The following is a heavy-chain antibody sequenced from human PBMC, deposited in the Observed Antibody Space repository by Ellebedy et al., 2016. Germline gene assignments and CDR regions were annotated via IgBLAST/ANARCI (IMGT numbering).Heavy chain of an antibody. J-gene: IGHJ5*02. D-gene: IGHD6-19*01. CDR2: MNPNSGNT. V-gene: IGHV1-8*01. CDR3: ARGWYSSGWLNWFDP. Sequence: ASVKVSXKASRYTFTSYDINWVRQATGQGLEWMGWMNPNSGNTGYAQKFQGRVTMTRNTSISTAYMELSSLRSEDTAVYYCARGWYSSGWLNWFDPWGQGTLVTVSS. CDR1: RYTFTSYD.